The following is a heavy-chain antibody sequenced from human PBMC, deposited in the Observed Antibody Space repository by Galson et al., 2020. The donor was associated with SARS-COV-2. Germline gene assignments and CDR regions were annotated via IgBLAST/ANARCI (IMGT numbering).Heavy chain of an antibody. CDR2: IYYSGST. J-gene: IGHJ5*02. V-gene: IGHV4-39*01. CDR3: ARHIGTPPPGGYSSGPGWGFDP. CDR1: GGSLSSSRYY. Sequence: SETLSLTCTVSGGSLSSSRYYWGWIRQPPGQGLECIGSIYYSGSTYYNPSLKSRVTISVDTSKNQFSLKLSSVTAADTAVYYCARHIGTPPPGGYSSGPGWGFDPWGQGTLVTVSS. D-gene: IGHD6-19*01.